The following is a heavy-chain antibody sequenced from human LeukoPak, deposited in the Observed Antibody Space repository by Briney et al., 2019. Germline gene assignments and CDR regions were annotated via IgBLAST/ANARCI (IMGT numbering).Heavy chain of an antibody. V-gene: IGHV1-2*02. CDR2: INPKSGGT. CDR1: GYTFTGYC. Sequence: ASVKVSCKASGYTFTGYCMHWVRQAPGQGLEWMGWINPKSGGTNYAQKFQGRVTMTRDASISTAYMELSRLRSDDTAVYYCASIPGYSSGWSIPFDYWGQGTTVTISS. D-gene: IGHD6-19*01. CDR3: ASIPGYSSGWSIPFDY. J-gene: IGHJ4*02.